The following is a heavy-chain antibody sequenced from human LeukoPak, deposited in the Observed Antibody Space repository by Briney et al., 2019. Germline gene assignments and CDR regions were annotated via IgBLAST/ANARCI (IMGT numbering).Heavy chain of an antibody. CDR2: ISDEGHQK. CDR1: GFTFSSYG. V-gene: IGHV3-30*03. J-gene: IGHJ4*02. CDR3: ARVFLERLTSGYFDN. Sequence: GGSLRLSCAASGFTFSSYGMHWVRQAPGKGLEWVAVISDEGHQKYYGDSVKGRFTISRDSPKNTLYLQMNSLRDDDTAVYYCARVFLERLTSGYFDNWGQGTLVTVSP. D-gene: IGHD3-3*01.